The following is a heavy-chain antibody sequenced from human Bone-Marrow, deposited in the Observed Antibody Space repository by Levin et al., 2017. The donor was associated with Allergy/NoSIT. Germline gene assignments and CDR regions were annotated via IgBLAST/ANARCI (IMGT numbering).Heavy chain of an antibody. CDR2: FDPKEGET. J-gene: IGHJ2*01. V-gene: IGHV1-24*01. CDR3: AIRPREWGLDSYFDL. D-gene: IGHD1-26*01. CDR1: GHTLTELS. Sequence: ASVKVSCKVSGHTLTELSIHWVRQAPGIGLEWMGGFDPKEGETIYAQKFQGRVTMTADTSTDTAYMELSSLTSEDTAVFHCAIRPREWGLDSYFDLWGRGTLVTVSS.